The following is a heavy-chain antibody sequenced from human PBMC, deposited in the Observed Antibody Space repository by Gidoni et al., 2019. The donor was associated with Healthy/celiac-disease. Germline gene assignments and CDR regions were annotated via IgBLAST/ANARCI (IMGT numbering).Heavy chain of an antibody. CDR2: IRIKAYGGTT. D-gene: IGHD3-22*01. V-gene: IGHV3-49*05. CDR1: GFTVGDYA. Sequence: EVQLVESGGGLVKPGRSLRLSCTASGFTVGDYAMSWFRQAPGKGLEWVGFIRIKAYGGTTEYAASVKGRFTISRDDSKSIAYLQMNSLKTEDTAVYYCTRERKITMIVVVTEFDYWGQGTLVTVSS. CDR3: TRERKITMIVVVTEFDY. J-gene: IGHJ4*02.